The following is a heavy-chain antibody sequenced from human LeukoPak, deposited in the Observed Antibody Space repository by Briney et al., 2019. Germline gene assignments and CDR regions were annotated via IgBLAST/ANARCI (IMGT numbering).Heavy chain of an antibody. V-gene: IGHV3-48*01. D-gene: IGHD2-2*02. CDR1: GFTFSTYS. Sequence: PGGSLRLSCAAFGFTFSTYSMNWVRQAPGKGLEWVSYISSTTSTIYYADSVKGRFTISRDNAKNSLYLQMNSLRVEDTAVYYCARDGGYCSSTSCYSGWNYHYYYVDVWGKGTTVTVSS. CDR3: ARDGGYCSSTSCYSGWNYHYYYVDV. CDR2: ISSTTSTI. J-gene: IGHJ6*03.